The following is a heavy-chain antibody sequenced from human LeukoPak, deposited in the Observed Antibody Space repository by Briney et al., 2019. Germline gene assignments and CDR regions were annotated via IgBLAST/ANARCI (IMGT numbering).Heavy chain of an antibody. CDR3: AKDVYCSGGSCYRAFDI. CDR1: GFTFSSYS. J-gene: IGHJ3*02. D-gene: IGHD2-15*01. Sequence: GGSLRLSCAASGFTFSSYSMNWVRQAPGKGLEWVSYISSSSSTIYYADSVKGRFTISRDNAKNSLYLQMNSLRAEDTAVYYCAKDVYCSGGSCYRAFDIWGQGTMVTVSS. CDR2: ISSSSSTI. V-gene: IGHV3-48*01.